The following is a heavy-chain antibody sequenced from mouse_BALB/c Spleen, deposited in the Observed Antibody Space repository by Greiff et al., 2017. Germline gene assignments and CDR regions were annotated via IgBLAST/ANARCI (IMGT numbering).Heavy chain of an antibody. CDR1: GFTFSSYG. V-gene: IGHV5-6-3*01. D-gene: IGHD1-1*02. CDR3: ARESGGSWFAY. CDR2: INSNGGST. J-gene: IGHJ3*01. Sequence: DVMLVESGGGLVQPGGSLKLSCAASGFTFSSYGMSWVRQTPDKRLELVATINSNGGSTYYPDSVKGRFTISRDNAKNTLYLQMSSLKSEDTAMYYCARESGGSWFAYWGQGTLVTVSA.